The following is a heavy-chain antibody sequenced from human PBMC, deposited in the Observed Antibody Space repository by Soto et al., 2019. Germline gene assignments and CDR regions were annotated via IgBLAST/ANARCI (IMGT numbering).Heavy chain of an antibody. D-gene: IGHD2-15*01. Sequence: QVQLVQSGAEVKRPGSSVKVSCKAFGGTVSSYTINWVRQAPGQGLEWMGGIIPLFGSTNYAENFQGRVTISADEPTNTAYMALSGLRFEDTAVYYCAREGARTSCSGDTCQELYYYFDPWGQGTLVTVSS. CDR3: AREGARTSCSGDTCQELYYYFDP. J-gene: IGHJ5*02. CDR2: IIPLFGST. CDR1: GGTVSSYT. V-gene: IGHV1-69*01.